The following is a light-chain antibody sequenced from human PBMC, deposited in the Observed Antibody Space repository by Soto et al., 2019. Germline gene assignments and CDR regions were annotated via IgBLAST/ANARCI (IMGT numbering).Light chain of an antibody. CDR3: SSYAGSNNYVV. CDR2: EVS. CDR1: SSDVGGYNY. J-gene: IGLJ2*01. V-gene: IGLV2-8*01. Sequence: QSVLTQPPSASGSPGQSVTISCTGTSSDVGGYNYVSWYQQHPGKAPKLMIYEVSKRPSGVPDRFSGSKSGNTASLPVSGLQAEDEADYYCSSYAGSNNYVVFGGGTKLTV.